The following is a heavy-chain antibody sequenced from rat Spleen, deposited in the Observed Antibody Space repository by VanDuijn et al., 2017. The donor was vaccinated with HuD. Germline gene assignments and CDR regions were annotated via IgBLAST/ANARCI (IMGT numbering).Heavy chain of an antibody. Sequence: EVQLVESGGGLVQPGRSLKISCVASGFTFNNHWMSWIRQAPGKGLEWVASITNSGGSIYYADTVKGRFTISRDNAQNTLYLQMDSLRSEDTATYYCARRHFGYTDYFDYWGQGVMVTVSS. CDR1: GFTFNNHW. D-gene: IGHD1-4*01. CDR2: ITNSGGSI. V-gene: IGHV5-31*01. CDR3: ARRHFGYTDYFDY. J-gene: IGHJ2*01.